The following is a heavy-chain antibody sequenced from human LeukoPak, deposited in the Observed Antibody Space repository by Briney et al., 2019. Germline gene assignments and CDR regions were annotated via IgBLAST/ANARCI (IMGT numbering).Heavy chain of an antibody. V-gene: IGHV3-23*01. CDR3: AKGNWRYFDY. CDR1: GFTFSTYV. Sequence: GGSLRLSCAASGFTFSTYVMSWVRQAPGKALEWVSAISGSGGSTYYADSVKGRFTISRDNSKNTLYLQMNSLGADDTAVYYCAKGNWRYFDYWGQGTLVTVSS. J-gene: IGHJ4*02. D-gene: IGHD1-1*01. CDR2: ISGSGGST.